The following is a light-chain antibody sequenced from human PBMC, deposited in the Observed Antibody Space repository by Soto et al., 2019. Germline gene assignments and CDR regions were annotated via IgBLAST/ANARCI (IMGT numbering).Light chain of an antibody. CDR1: QSVSSSY. CDR3: QQYGSSPFT. CDR2: GAS. V-gene: IGKV3-20*01. Sequence: SVLTQSPGTLSLSPGERATLSCRASQSVSSSYLAWHQQKPGQAPRLLIYGASSRATGIPDRFSGSGSGTDFTLTISRLEPEDFAVYYCQQYGSSPFTFGPGTKVDIK. J-gene: IGKJ3*01.